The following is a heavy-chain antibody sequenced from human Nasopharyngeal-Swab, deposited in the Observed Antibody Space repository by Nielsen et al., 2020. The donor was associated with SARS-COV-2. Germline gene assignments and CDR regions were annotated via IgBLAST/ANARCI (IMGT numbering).Heavy chain of an antibody. J-gene: IGHJ6*02. D-gene: IGHD3-3*01. CDR2: IHQDGSEK. CDR1: GFTFSNYW. CDR3: ARDGLDYDFWSAYFMDV. Sequence: GESLKISCAASGFTFSNYWMSWVRQTPGKGLEWVANIHQDGSEKTYVDPVKGRFTISRDNSKNSLYLQMNSLRAEDTAVYYCARDGLDYDFWSAYFMDVWGQGTTVTVSS. V-gene: IGHV3-7*01.